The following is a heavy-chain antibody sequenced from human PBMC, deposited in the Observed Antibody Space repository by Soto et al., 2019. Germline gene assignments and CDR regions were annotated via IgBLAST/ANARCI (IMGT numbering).Heavy chain of an antibody. CDR2: IVVGSGNT. CDR1: GYTFTSYA. V-gene: IGHV1-58*02. CDR3: AADPWNYYYGMDV. D-gene: IGHD1-1*01. Sequence: SVKVSCKASGYTFTSYAMHWVRQAPGQRLEWIGWIVVGSGNTNYARKFQERVTITRDMSTSTAYMELSSLRSEDTAVYYCAADPWNYYYGMDVWGQGTTVTVSS. J-gene: IGHJ6*02.